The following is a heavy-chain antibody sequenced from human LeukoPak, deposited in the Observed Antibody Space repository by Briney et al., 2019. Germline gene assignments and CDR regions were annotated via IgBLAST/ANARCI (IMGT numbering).Heavy chain of an antibody. CDR1: GFTFSSYW. D-gene: IGHD1-1*01. J-gene: IGHJ6*02. CDR2: IKQDGSEK. V-gene: IGHV3-7*01. Sequence: GGSLRLSCAASGFTFSSYWMSWVRQAPGKGLEWVAHIKQDGSEKYYVDSVKGRFTISRDNAKNSLYLQMNSLRAEDTAVYYCARDNWNDVGYYYGMDVWGQGTTVTVSS. CDR3: ARDNWNDVGYYYGMDV.